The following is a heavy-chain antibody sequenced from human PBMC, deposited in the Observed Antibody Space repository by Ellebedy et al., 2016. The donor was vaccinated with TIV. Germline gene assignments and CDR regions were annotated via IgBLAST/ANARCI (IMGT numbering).Heavy chain of an antibody. V-gene: IGHV3-74*01. D-gene: IGHD1-20*01. CDR3: ARDPYNWNGPFDY. Sequence: GESLKISCAASGFTFSSSWVHWVRQVPGKGLVWVARINGDGSNIGYADSGKGRFTISRDNAKSTRYLQMNSLRSEDTAVYYCARDPYNWNGPFDYWGQGTLVTVSA. CDR2: INGDGSNI. CDR1: GFTFSSSW. J-gene: IGHJ4*02.